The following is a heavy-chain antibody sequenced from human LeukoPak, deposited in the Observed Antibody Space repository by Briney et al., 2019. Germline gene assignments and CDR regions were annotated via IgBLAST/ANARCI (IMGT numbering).Heavy chain of an antibody. CDR1: GFNFGSYS. J-gene: IGHJ2*01. CDR3: ARDFGMTPRYFDL. V-gene: IGHV3-21*01. CDR2: ISSGGSHI. Sequence: GGSLRLSCAASGFNFGSYSMNWVRQAPGKGLEWVSSISSGGSHIYYPDSLKGRFTISRDNAKNSLYLQMDSLRAEDTALYYCARDFGMTPRYFDLWGRGTLVTVSS. D-gene: IGHD3-10*01.